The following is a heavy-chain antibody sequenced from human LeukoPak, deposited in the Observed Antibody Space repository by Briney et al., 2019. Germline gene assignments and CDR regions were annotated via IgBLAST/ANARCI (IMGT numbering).Heavy chain of an antibody. CDR3: ATPIAAAGTGYYFDY. V-gene: IGHV1-24*01. D-gene: IGHD6-13*01. CDR1: GYTLTELS. Sequence: ASVNVSCKVSGYTLTELSMHWVRQAPGKGLEWMGGFDPEDGETIYAQKFQGRVTMTEDTSTDTAYMELSSLRSEDTAVYYRATPIAAAGTGYYFDYWGQGTLVTVSS. CDR2: FDPEDGET. J-gene: IGHJ4*02.